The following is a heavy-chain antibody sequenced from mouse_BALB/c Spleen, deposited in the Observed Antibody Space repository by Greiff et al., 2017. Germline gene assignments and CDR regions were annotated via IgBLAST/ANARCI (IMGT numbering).Heavy chain of an antibody. V-gene: IGHV2-9*02. CDR1: GFSLTSYG. Sequence: VKLMESGPGLVAPSQSLSITCTVSGFSLTSYGVHWVRQPPGKGLEWLGVIWAGGSTNYNSALMSRLSISKDNSKSQVFLKMNSLQTDDTAMYYCARDDYDDGAWFAYWGQGTLVTVSA. D-gene: IGHD2-4*01. CDR2: IWAGGST. CDR3: ARDDYDDGAWFAY. J-gene: IGHJ3*01.